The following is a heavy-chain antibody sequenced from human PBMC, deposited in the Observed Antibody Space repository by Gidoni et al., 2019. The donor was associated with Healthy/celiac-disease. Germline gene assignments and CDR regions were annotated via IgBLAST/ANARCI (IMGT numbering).Heavy chain of an antibody. CDR3: ARVVVTVGYDGMDV. D-gene: IGHD2-21*02. CDR2: INHSGST. Sequence: QVQLQQWGAGLLKPSETLSLTCVVYGGSFRGYYGTWIRRPPGKGLEWIGEINHSGSTNYNPSLKSRVTISVDTSKNQFSLKLSSVTAADTAVYYCARVVVTVGYDGMDVWGQGTTVTVSS. V-gene: IGHV4-34*01. CDR1: GGSFRGYY. J-gene: IGHJ6*02.